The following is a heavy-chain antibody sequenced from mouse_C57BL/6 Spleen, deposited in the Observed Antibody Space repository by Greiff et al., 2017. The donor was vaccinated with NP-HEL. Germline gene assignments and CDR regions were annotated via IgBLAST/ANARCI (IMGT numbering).Heavy chain of an antibody. CDR1: GYTFTSYW. D-gene: IGHD1-1*01. J-gene: IGHJ4*01. CDR2: IDPNSGGT. CDR3: ASPHYYGSSYYAMDY. Sequence: QVQLQQPGAELVKPGASVKLSCKASGYTFTSYWMHWVKQRPGRGLEWIGRIDPNSGGTKYNEKFKSKATLTVDKPSSTAYMQLSSLTSEDSAVYYCASPHYYGSSYYAMDYWGQRTSVTVSS. V-gene: IGHV1-72*01.